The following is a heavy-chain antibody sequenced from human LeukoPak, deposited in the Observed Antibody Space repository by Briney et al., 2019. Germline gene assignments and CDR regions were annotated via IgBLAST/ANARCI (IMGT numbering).Heavy chain of an antibody. CDR2: IYPGDSDT. Sequence: GESLKISCKGSGYRFTSYWIGWVRQMPGKGLEWMGIIYPGDSDTRYSPSFRGQVTISADKSTSTAYLQWRSLWASDTAMYYCARWGSGWYPHWYFDLWGRGTLVTVSS. CDR3: ARWGSGWYPHWYFDL. CDR1: GYRFTSYW. J-gene: IGHJ2*01. D-gene: IGHD6-19*01. V-gene: IGHV5-51*01.